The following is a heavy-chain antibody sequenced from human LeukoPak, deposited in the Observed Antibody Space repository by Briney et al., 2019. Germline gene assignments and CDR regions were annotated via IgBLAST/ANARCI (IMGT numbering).Heavy chain of an antibody. J-gene: IGHJ6*03. CDR2: IKQDGSEK. CDR3: ARDRQGFSSSSIYYYYYMDV. V-gene: IGHV3-7*01. D-gene: IGHD6-6*01. Sequence: GGSLRLSCAASGFTFSNAWMSWVRQAPGKGLEWVANIKQDGSEKYYVDSVKGRFTISRDNAKNSLYLQMNSLRAEDTAVYYCARDRQGFSSSSIYYYYYMDVWGKGTTVTVSS. CDR1: GFTFSNAW.